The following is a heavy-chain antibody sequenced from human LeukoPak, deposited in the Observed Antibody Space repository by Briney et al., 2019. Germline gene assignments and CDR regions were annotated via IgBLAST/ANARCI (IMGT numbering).Heavy chain of an antibody. J-gene: IGHJ1*01. V-gene: IGHV4-31*03. CDR2: NYYSGST. D-gene: IGHD3-22*01. CDR3: ASNYYDSSGYHEYFQH. Sequence: PSETLSLTCTVSGGSISSGGYYWSWIRQHPGKGLEWIGYNYYSGSTYYNPSLKSRVTISVDTSKNQFSLKLSSVTAADTAVYYCASNYYDSSGYHEYFQHWGQGTLVTVSS. CDR1: GGSISSGGYY.